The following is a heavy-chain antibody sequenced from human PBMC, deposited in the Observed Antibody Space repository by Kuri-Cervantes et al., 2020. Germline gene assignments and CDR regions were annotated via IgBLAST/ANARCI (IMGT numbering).Heavy chain of an antibody. J-gene: IGHJ4*02. CDR1: GFTFSNAW. V-gene: IGHV3-15*01. CDR2: IKSKTDGGTT. D-gene: IGHD2-15*01. CDR3: ARGDYLGGLGGGIYYFDY. Sequence: GGSLRLSCAASGFTFSNAWMSWVRQAPGKGLEWVGRIKSKTDGGTTDYAAPVKGRFTISRDDSKNTLYLQMNSLKTEDTAVYYCARGDYLGGLGGGIYYFDYWGQGTLVTVSS.